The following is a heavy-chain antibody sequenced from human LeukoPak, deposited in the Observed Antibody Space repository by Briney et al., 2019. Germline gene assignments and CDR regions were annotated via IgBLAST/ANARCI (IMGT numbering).Heavy chain of an antibody. V-gene: IGHV3-48*01. CDR2: ISSTSSSR. CDR3: ARDGNSPEYYLDF. Sequence: PGGSLRLSFAASELTFSIYAMNWVRQAPGKGLEWVSYISSTSSSRCYADSVKGRFTISRDNARNSLYLQMNSLRAEDTAVYYCARDGNSPEYYLDFWGQGTLVTVSS. J-gene: IGHJ4*01. D-gene: IGHD5-18*01. CDR1: ELTFSIYA.